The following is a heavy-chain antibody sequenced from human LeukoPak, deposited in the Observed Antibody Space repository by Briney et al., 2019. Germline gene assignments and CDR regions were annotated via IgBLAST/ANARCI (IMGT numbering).Heavy chain of an antibody. Sequence: GGSLRLSCAASGFTFSNYWMTWVRQAPGKGLEWVTNINQDGNEKYYVDSVKGRFTISRDNAKNSLYLQMNNLRADDTAVYYCARGDTFSGDCWGPGTLVTVSS. V-gene: IGHV3-7*04. CDR1: GFTFSNYW. CDR3: ARGDTFSGDC. J-gene: IGHJ4*02. CDR2: INQDGNEK. D-gene: IGHD5-18*01.